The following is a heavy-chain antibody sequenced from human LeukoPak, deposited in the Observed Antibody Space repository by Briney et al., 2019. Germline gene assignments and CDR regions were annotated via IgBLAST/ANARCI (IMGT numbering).Heavy chain of an antibody. D-gene: IGHD3-10*01. V-gene: IGHV3-23*01. CDR2: ISGSGGST. CDR3: AKDWNYYGSGSYYDSWGY. Sequence: GGSLRLSCAASGFTFSSYGMSWVRQAPGKGLEWVSAISGSGGSTYYADSVKGRFTISRDNSKNTLYLQMNSLRPEDTAVYYCAKDWNYYGSGSYYDSWGYWGQGTLVTVSS. J-gene: IGHJ4*02. CDR1: GFTFSSYG.